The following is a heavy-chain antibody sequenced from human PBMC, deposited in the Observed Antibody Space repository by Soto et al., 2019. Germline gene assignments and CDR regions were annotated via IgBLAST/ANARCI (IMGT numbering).Heavy chain of an antibody. Sequence: SETLSLTCTVSGGSISSYDWSWIRQPPGKGLEWIGYIYYSGSTNYNPSLKSRVTISVDTSKNQFSLKLSSVTAADTAEYYCARFGCGGDCYYDYGGQGTLVTVSS. CDR1: GGSISSYD. CDR3: ARFGCGGDCYYDY. J-gene: IGHJ4*02. CDR2: IYYSGST. V-gene: IGHV4-59*01. D-gene: IGHD2-21*02.